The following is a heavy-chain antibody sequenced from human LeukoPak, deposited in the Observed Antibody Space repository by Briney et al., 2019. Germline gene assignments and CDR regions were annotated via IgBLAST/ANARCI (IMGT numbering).Heavy chain of an antibody. V-gene: IGHV1-69*05. J-gene: IGHJ6*04. CDR3: ARVGVRGSTMDV. Sequence: GASVKVSCKASGGTFSSYAISWVRQAPGQGLEWMGGIIPIFGTANYAQKFQGRVTITTDESTSTAYMELSSLRSEDTAVYYCARVGVRGSTMDVWGKGTTVTVSS. D-gene: IGHD2-15*01. CDR1: GGTFSSYA. CDR2: IIPIFGTA.